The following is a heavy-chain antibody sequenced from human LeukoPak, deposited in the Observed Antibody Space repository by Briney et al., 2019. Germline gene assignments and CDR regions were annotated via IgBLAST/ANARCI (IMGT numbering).Heavy chain of an antibody. Sequence: GGSLRLSCAASGFTFSSYWMSWVRQAPGKGLEWVANIKQDGSEKYYVDSVKGRFTISRDNAKNSLYLQMNSLRAEDTAVYYCARDGPYGSGSYEAFDIWGQGTMVTVSS. CDR3: ARDGPYGSGSYEAFDI. CDR2: IKQDGSEK. D-gene: IGHD3-10*01. J-gene: IGHJ3*02. CDR1: GFTFSSYW. V-gene: IGHV3-7*01.